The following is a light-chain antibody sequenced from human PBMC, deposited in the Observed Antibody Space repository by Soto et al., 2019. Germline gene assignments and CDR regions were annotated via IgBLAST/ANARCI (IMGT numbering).Light chain of an antibody. J-gene: IGKJ2*01. CDR3: QQYGSSPRGT. CDR1: QSVSSSY. Sequence: EIVLTQSPGTLSLSPGERATLSCRASQSVSSSYLAWYQQKPGQAPRLLIYGASSRATGIPDRFSGSGSGTDFTLTISRVEPEDFAVYYCQQYGSSPRGTFGQGTKLEIK. CDR2: GAS. V-gene: IGKV3-20*01.